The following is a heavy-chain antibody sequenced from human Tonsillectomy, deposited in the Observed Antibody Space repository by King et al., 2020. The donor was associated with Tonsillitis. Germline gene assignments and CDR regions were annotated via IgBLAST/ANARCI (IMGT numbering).Heavy chain of an antibody. CDR2: IRYDGNYI. V-gene: IGHV3-30*02. CDR1: GFTFSSYD. Sequence: HVQLVESGGGVVQPGGSLRLSCVASGFTFSSYDSHWVRQAPGKGLEWVAFIRYDGNYIYYADSVKGRFAISRDNSKNTLYLQMNSLRIEDTAVYYCAKEGGGDMWGNYRVGAFDYWGQGTLVTVSS. CDR3: AKEGGGDMWGNYRVGAFDY. J-gene: IGHJ4*02. D-gene: IGHD3-16*02.